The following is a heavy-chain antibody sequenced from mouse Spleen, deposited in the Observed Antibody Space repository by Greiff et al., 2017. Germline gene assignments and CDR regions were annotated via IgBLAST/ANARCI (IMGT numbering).Heavy chain of an antibody. Sequence: VQLKESGGDLVKPGGSLKLSCAASGFTFSSYGMSWVRQTPDKRLEWVATISSGGSYTYYPDSVKGRFTISRDNAKNTLYLQMSSLKSEDTAMYYCARHDLDGLYFDYWGQGTTLTVSS. CDR2: ISSGGSYT. CDR3: ARHDLDGLYFDY. V-gene: IGHV5-6*01. D-gene: IGHD2-3*01. CDR1: GFTFSSYG. J-gene: IGHJ2*01.